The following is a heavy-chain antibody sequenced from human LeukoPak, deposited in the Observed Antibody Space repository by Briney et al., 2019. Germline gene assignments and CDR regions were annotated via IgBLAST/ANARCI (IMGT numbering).Heavy chain of an antibody. J-gene: IGHJ5*02. CDR2: IAYDGSRK. CDR3: TRYDSSRFDP. CDR1: GFTFSGYG. V-gene: IGHV3-30*03. D-gene: IGHD3-3*01. Sequence: GGSLRLSCAGPGFTFSGYGMHWVRQAPGKGLEWVTGIAYDGSRKHYADSVKGRFTISRDNSRNTMDLQMNSLRVEHTAVYHCTRYDSSRFDPWGQGTLVIVSS.